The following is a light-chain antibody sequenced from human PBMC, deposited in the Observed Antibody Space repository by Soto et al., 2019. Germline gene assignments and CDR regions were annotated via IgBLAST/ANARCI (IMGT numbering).Light chain of an antibody. CDR1: QSVGSN. Sequence: EIVMTQSPATLSVSPGERATLSCRASQSVGSNLAWYQQKPGQAPRLLIYGASTRATGIPARFSGNGSGTEFTLTISSLQSEDFAIYFCQPYNNWPPDRTFGQGTKVEIK. CDR2: GAS. J-gene: IGKJ1*01. CDR3: QPYNNWPPDRT. V-gene: IGKV3-15*01.